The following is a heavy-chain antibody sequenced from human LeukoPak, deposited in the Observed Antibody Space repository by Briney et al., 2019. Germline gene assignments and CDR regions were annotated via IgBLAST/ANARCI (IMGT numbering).Heavy chain of an antibody. CDR2: IIPIFGTA. D-gene: IGHD3-22*01. CDR1: GGTFSSYA. J-gene: IGHJ4*02. V-gene: IGHV1-69*13. Sequence: ASVKVSCKASGGTFSSYAISWVRQAPGQGLEWMGGIIPIFGTANYAQKFQGRVTITADESTSTAYMELSSLRSEDTAVYYCARGVGVIVVVITTATDYWGQGTLVTVSS. CDR3: ARGVGVIVVVITTATDY.